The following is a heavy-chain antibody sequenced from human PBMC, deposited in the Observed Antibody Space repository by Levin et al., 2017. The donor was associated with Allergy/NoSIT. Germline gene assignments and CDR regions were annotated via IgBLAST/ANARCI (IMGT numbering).Heavy chain of an antibody. J-gene: IGHJ4*02. D-gene: IGHD3-22*01. CDR2: LYAGGTT. Sequence: GGSLRLSCAASGFTVGSNYMSWVRQAPGKGLEWVSVLYAGGTTHYADSVKGRFTTSRDDSENTGYLQMNSLRAEDTGVYDGARLKTDYDTSDSKFDYWGQGTLVTVSS. V-gene: IGHV3-53*01. CDR3: ARLKTDYDTSDSKFDY. CDR1: GFTVGSNY.